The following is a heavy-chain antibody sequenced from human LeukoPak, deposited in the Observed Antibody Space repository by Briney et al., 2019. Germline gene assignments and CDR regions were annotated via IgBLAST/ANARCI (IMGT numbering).Heavy chain of an antibody. V-gene: IGHV3-48*02. CDR3: ARGPGGLGPRNNWNQNWFDP. Sequence: QSGGSLRLSCAASGFTFSSYSMTWVRQAPGKGLEWVSYISSSSSTIYYADSVKGRFTISRDNAKNSLYLQMNSLRDEDTAVYYCARGPGGLGPRNNWNQNWFDPWGQGTLVTVSS. CDR1: GFTFSSYS. CDR2: ISSSSSTI. D-gene: IGHD1-20*01. J-gene: IGHJ5*02.